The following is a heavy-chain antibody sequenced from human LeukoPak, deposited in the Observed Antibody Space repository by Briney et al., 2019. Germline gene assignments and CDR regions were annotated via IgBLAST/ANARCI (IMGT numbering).Heavy chain of an antibody. CDR3: ARIKWAAAND. D-gene: IGHD6-13*01. CDR2: INPNNGGT. V-gene: IGHV1-2*02. CDR1: GYTFTVCY. J-gene: IGHJ4*02. Sequence: GASVKVSCKCSGYTFTVCYIHWVRQAPGQGLEWMGWINPNNGGTNYAHNFQGRVTMDRDTSINTAYMDLSSLRSDDTAVYYCARIKWAAANDWGQGTLVTVSS.